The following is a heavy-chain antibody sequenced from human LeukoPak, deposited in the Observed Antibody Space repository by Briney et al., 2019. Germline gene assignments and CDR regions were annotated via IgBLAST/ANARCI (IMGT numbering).Heavy chain of an antibody. Sequence: SETLSLTCAVYGGSFSGYYWSWIRQPPGKGLEWIGEINHSGSTNYNPSLKSRVTISVDTSKNQFSLKLSSVTAADTAVYYCARALTNYAGNTLNFDYWGQGTLVTVSS. CDR3: ARALTNYAGNTLNFDY. V-gene: IGHV4-34*01. J-gene: IGHJ4*02. CDR1: GGSFSGYY. D-gene: IGHD4-23*01. CDR2: INHSGST.